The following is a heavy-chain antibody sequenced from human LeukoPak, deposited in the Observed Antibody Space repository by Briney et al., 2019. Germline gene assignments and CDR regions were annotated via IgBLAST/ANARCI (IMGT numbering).Heavy chain of an antibody. Sequence: GRSLRLSCAASGFTFDDYAMHWVRQAPGKGLEWVSGISWNSGSIGYADSVKGRFTISRDNAKNSLYLQMNSLRAEDTAVYYCAKGYNWYGGPFDYWGQGTLVTVSS. CDR2: ISWNSGSI. D-gene: IGHD1-20*01. CDR1: GFTFDDYA. CDR3: AKGYNWYGGPFDY. V-gene: IGHV3-9*01. J-gene: IGHJ4*02.